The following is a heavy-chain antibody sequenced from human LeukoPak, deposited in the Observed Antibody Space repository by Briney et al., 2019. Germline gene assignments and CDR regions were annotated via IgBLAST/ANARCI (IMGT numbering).Heavy chain of an antibody. V-gene: IGHV3-74*01. J-gene: IGHJ4*02. CDR2: IHSDGSST. CDR1: GFTFSTYW. CDR3: ARDIYSKSGDDY. Sequence: PGGSLRLSCEASGFTFSTYWMHWVRQAPGKGLVWVARIHSDGSSTTYADSVKGRFTISRDNAKNTLYLQMNSLRAEDTAVYYCARDIYSKSGDDYWGQGTLVTVSS. D-gene: IGHD6-13*01.